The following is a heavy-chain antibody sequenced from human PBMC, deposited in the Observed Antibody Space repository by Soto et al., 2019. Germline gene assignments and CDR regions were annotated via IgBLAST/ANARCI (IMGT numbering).Heavy chain of an antibody. V-gene: IGHV3-21*01. J-gene: IGHJ4*01. CDR1: GFSISNYN. Sequence: PGGSLRLSCAGSGFSISNYNMNWVRQAPGKGLEWVSYISVSSSYVYYADSVKGRFTISRGDSNSLFLEMNSLRAEDTAVYYCARGEYGSRTTCFYFASWGLGTPVPVSP. CDR3: ARGEYGSRTTCFYFAS. CDR2: ISVSSSYV. D-gene: IGHD2-2*01.